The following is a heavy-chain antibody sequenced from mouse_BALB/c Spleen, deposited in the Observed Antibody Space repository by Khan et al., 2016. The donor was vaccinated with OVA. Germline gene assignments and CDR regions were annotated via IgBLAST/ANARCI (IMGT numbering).Heavy chain of an antibody. V-gene: IGHV1-7*01. CDR1: GYTFTKYW. Sequence: QVQLQQSGAELAKPGASVKMSCKASGYTFTKYWMHWVKQRPGQGLEWIGYINPSTGYTEYTQKFKDKATLTADKSSSTAYMQLSSLTSEDSAVDYCVNHGSSSAWFTYWGQGTLVTVSA. J-gene: IGHJ3*01. D-gene: IGHD1-1*01. CDR2: INPSTGYT. CDR3: VNHGSSSAWFTY.